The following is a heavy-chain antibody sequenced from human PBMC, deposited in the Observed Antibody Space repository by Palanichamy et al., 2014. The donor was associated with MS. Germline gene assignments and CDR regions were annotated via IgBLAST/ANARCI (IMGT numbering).Heavy chain of an antibody. Sequence: QVHLEQSGAEVRKPGASVKLSCNSSGYIFSDYSVQWVRQAPGQSLEWMGWIHGDNGDTKYSKRFQGRVTITRDTSASAAYMELSSLTSEDTAVYYCARARGYSSWDYWGHGTLVTVSS. CDR2: IHGDNGDT. V-gene: IGHV1-3*01. J-gene: IGHJ4*01. D-gene: IGHD5-12*01. CDR1: GYIFSDYS. CDR3: ARARGYSSWDY.